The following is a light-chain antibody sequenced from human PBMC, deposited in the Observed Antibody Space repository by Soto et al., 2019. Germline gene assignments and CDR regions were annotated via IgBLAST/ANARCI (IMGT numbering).Light chain of an antibody. V-gene: IGKV3-11*01. CDR2: DAS. J-gene: IGKJ1*01. CDR3: QHRSNWPWT. Sequence: EIVLTQSPATLSLSPGERATLSCRASQSVRNYLAWYQQKPGQAPRLLIYDASNRATGIPDRFSGSGSGTDFTLTISSLEPEDFAVYYCQHRSNWPWTFGQGTKVEIK. CDR1: QSVRNY.